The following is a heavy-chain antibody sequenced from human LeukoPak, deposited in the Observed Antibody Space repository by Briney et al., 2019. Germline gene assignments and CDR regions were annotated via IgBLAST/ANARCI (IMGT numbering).Heavy chain of an antibody. CDR3: AKLAMWFGELNWFDP. V-gene: IGHV3-23*01. CDR2: ISGSGGST. CDR1: GFTFSSYA. J-gene: IGHJ5*02. Sequence: PGGSLRLSCAASGFTFSSYAMSWVRQAPGKGLEWVAAISGSGGSTYYADSVKGRFTISRDNSKNTLYLQMNSLRAEDTAVYYCAKLAMWFGELNWFDPWGQGTLVTVSS. D-gene: IGHD3-10*01.